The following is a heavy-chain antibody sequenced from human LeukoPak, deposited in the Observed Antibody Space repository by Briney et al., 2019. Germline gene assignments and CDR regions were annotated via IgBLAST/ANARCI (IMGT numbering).Heavy chain of an antibody. Sequence: GGSLRLSCAASGFTFSSYAMHWVRQAPGKGLEYVSAISSNGGSTYYANSVKGRFTISRDNSKNTLYLQMGSLRAEDMAVYYCARVRYDFWSGYPFDYRGQGTLVTVSS. CDR1: GFTFSSYA. CDR3: ARVRYDFWSGYPFDY. D-gene: IGHD3-3*01. CDR2: ISSNGGST. J-gene: IGHJ4*02. V-gene: IGHV3-64*01.